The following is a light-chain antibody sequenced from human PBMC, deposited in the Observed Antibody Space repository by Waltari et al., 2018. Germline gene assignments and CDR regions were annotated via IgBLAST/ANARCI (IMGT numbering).Light chain of an antibody. CDR2: GNN. CDR1: TSNIGAGHD. V-gene: IGLV1-40*01. Sequence: QSVLTQSPSVSGTPGQRVPISCSGSTSNIGAGHDVHWSQHLPGTAPKLLIYGNNNRPSGVPDRFSGSKSGTSASLAITGLQADDEADYFCQSFDNMLSGGVVFGGGTKLAVL. CDR3: QSFDNMLSGGVV. J-gene: IGLJ2*01.